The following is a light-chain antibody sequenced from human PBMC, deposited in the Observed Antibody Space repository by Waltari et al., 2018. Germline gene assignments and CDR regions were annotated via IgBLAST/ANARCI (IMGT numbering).Light chain of an antibody. V-gene: IGLV2-14*03. Sequence: QSALTQPASVSGSPGQTITISCTGIGSAIDDSDFVSWYQHQPGNAPRVIIYDVTNRPSGISHRFSASTSANTASLTLSGLQPEDEGDYYCTSQALDGVVLFGGGTQVTV. CDR3: TSQALDGVVL. CDR2: DVT. J-gene: IGLJ3*02. CDR1: GSAIDDSDF.